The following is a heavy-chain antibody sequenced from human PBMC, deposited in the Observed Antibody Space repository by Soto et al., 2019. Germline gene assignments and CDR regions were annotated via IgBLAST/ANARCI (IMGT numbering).Heavy chain of an antibody. CDR2: ISYDGSNK. CDR1: GFTFSSYG. J-gene: IGHJ4*02. Sequence: PGGSLRLSCAASGFTFSSYGMHWVRQAPGKGLEWVAVISYDGSNKYYADSVKGRFTISRDNSKNTLYLQMNSLRAEDTAVYYCATSQDIRFLEWLPFDYWGQGT. V-gene: IGHV3-30*03. D-gene: IGHD3-3*01. CDR3: ATSQDIRFLEWLPFDY.